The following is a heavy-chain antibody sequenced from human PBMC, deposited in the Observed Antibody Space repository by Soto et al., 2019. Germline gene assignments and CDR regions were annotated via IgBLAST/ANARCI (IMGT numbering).Heavy chain of an antibody. CDR2: VFHSGIT. Sequence: QVQLQESGPGLVKPSETLSLTCTVSGGSITSYYWSWIRQPPGKGLEWIGYVFHSGITGYNPSLKSRVTISVDASKNLFSLKLISVTAADTAVYYCARGQNGSPYFDYWGQGTLVTVSS. CDR1: GGSITSYY. V-gene: IGHV4-59*01. CDR3: ARGQNGSPYFDY. J-gene: IGHJ4*02. D-gene: IGHD1-26*01.